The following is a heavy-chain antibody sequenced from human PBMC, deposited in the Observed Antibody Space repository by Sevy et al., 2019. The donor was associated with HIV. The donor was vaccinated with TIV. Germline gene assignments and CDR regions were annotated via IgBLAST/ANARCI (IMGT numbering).Heavy chain of an antibody. J-gene: IGHJ4*02. CDR2: IHTSGNT. CDR3: ARAGFGELFDY. Sequence: SETLSLTCTVSIGSISNNYWNWIRQPAGKGLEWIGRIHTSGNTNYNPSLRSRVTVSVDTSENQFSLKLNSVTAADTAVYYCARAGFGELFDYWGQGTLVTVSS. D-gene: IGHD3-10*01. V-gene: IGHV4-4*07. CDR1: IGSISNNY.